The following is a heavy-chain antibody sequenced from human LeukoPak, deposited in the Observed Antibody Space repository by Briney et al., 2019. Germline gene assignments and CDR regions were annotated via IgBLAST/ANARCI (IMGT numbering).Heavy chain of an antibody. Sequence: GGSLRLSCAASGFTFSNYWMHWVRQAPGEALMWVSRIRSDGSSTTYADSVKGRFTISRDNAKNTLYLQMNSLRAEDTAVYYCSRDSLSSCGGDCYSGLDVWGQGTTVTVSS. J-gene: IGHJ6*02. CDR2: IRSDGSST. CDR1: GFTFSNYW. V-gene: IGHV3-74*01. D-gene: IGHD2-21*02. CDR3: SRDSLSSCGGDCYSGLDV.